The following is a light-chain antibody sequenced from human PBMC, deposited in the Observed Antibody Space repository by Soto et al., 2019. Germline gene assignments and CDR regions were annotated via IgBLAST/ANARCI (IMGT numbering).Light chain of an antibody. J-gene: IGLJ2*01. V-gene: IGLV1-47*02. CDR3: ASWDDRLGAVI. CDR1: SSNIGGTNY. Sequence: QSVLTQPPSASGTPGQKVFISCSGSSSNIGGTNYAYWYQQLPGAAPKLLMHSNNLRPSGVPERISGYKFGTAASLAISGLRSEDEAVYYCASWDDRLGAVIFGGGTKVTVL. CDR2: SNN.